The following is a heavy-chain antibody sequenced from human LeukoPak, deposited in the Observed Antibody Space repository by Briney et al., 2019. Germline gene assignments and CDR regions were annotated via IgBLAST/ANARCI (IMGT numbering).Heavy chain of an antibody. CDR3: ARAQGYCSGGSCPADY. V-gene: IGHV3-74*01. CDR2: INSDGSST. Sequence: GGSLRLSCAASGFTFSSYWMHWVRHAPGKGLVWVSRINSDGSSTSYADSVKGRFTISRDNAKNTLYLQMNSLRAEDTAVYYCARAQGYCSGGSCPADYWGQGTLVTVSS. CDR1: GFTFSSYW. D-gene: IGHD2-15*01. J-gene: IGHJ4*02.